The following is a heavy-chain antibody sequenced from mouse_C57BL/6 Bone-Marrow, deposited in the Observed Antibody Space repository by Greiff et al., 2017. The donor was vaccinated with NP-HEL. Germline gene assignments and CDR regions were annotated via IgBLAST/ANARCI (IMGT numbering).Heavy chain of an antibody. V-gene: IGHV4-1*01. CDR2: INPDSSTI. D-gene: IGHD1-1*01. CDR3: AKGYGSSPGFAY. J-gene: IGHJ3*01. CDR1: GIDFSRYW. Sequence: EVQLVESGGGLVQPGGSLKLSCAASGIDFSRYWMSWVRRAPGQGLEWIGEINPDSSTINYAPSLKDKFIISRDNATNTLYLQMSKVRSEDTALYYCAKGYGSSPGFAYWGQGTLVTVSA.